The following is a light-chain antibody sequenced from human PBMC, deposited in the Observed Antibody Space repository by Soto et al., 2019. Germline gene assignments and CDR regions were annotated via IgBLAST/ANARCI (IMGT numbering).Light chain of an antibody. CDR1: QSVNGMF. CDR3: QQYGDSPPTYT. J-gene: IGKJ2*01. CDR2: GTS. V-gene: IGKV3-20*01. Sequence: EIVLTQSPGTLSLFPGESATLSCRASQSVNGMFLAWYQQNPGQAPRLLIYGTSTRATGIPDRFSGSGSGTDFTLTISRLEPEDFAVYYCQQYGDSPPTYTFGQGTKVDIK.